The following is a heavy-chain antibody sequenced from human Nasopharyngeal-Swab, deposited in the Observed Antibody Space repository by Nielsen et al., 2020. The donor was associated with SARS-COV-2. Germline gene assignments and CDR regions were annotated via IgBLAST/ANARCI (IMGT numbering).Heavy chain of an antibody. CDR2: IYYSGST. D-gene: IGHD6-19*01. Sequence: SETLSLTCTVSGGSISSSSYYWGRLRQPPGMGLEWIGSIYYSGSTYYNPSRKSRVTISVDTSKNPLSLKLSSVTAADTAVYYCASRLGYSSGWAPLGYYYYGMDVWGQGTTVTVSS. J-gene: IGHJ6*02. V-gene: IGHV4-39*01. CDR1: GGSISSSSYY. CDR3: ASRLGYSSGWAPLGYYYYGMDV.